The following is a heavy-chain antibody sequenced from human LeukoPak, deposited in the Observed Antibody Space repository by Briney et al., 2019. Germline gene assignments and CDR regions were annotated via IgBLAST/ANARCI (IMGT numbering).Heavy chain of an antibody. J-gene: IGHJ6*02. CDR2: IIPIFGTA. Sequence: ASVTVSCKASGGTFSSYAISWVRQAPGQGLEWMGGIIPIFGTANYAQKFQGRVTITADESTSTAYMELSSLRSEDTAVYYCARAGHAYSSSWYENYYYYGMDVWGQGTTVTVSS. V-gene: IGHV1-69*13. D-gene: IGHD6-13*01. CDR3: ARAGHAYSSSWYENYYYYGMDV. CDR1: GGTFSSYA.